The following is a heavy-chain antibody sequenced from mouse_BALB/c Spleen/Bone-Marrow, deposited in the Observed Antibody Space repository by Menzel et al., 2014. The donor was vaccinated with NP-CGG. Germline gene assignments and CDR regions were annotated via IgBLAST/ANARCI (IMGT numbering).Heavy chain of an antibody. V-gene: IGHV14-3*02. D-gene: IGHD1-1*01. CDR3: ASYYYGHYFDY. Sequence: EVKLVDSGAELVKPGASVKLSCTASGFNIKDTYMHWVKQRPEQGLEWIGRIDPANGNTKYDPKFQGKATITADTSSNTAYLQLSSLTSEDTAVYYCASYYYGHYFDYWGQGTTLTVSS. CDR2: IDPANGNT. J-gene: IGHJ2*01. CDR1: GFNIKDTY.